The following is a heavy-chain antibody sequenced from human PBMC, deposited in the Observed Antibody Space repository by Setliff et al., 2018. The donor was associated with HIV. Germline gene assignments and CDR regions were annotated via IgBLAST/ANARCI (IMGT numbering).Heavy chain of an antibody. J-gene: IGHJ5*02. CDR3: ASDRHSSGLGSYGP. V-gene: IGHV4-4*07. Sequence: PSETLSLTCTISGGSFGVYRWSWIRQSAGRGLEWIGRIDSSGTTDYKPSLKGRVAISVDTSRNQFSLRVTSVTAADTAVYFCASDRHSSGLGSYGPWGPGILVTVSS. CDR2: IDSSGTT. CDR1: GGSFGVYR. D-gene: IGHD3-10*01.